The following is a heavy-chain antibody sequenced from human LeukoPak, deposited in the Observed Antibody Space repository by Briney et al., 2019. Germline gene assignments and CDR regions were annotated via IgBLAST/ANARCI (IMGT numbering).Heavy chain of an antibody. V-gene: IGHV4-38-2*01. D-gene: IGHD6-19*01. Sequence: SETLSLTCAVSGYSISSGYYWGWIRQPPGKGLEWIGSIYHSGSTYYNPSLKSRVTISVDTSKNQSSLKLSSVTAADTAVYYCATKAVAGSGAFDIWGQGTMVTVSS. J-gene: IGHJ3*02. CDR3: ATKAVAGSGAFDI. CDR2: IYHSGST. CDR1: GYSISSGYY.